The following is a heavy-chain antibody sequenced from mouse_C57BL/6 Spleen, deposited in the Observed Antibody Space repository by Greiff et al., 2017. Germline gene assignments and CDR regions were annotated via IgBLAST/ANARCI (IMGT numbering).Heavy chain of an antibody. V-gene: IGHV5-9-1*02. CDR1: GFTFSSYA. Sequence: EVKLMESGEGLVKPGGSLKLSCAASGFTFSSYAMSWVRQTPEKRLEWVAYISSGGDYIYYADTVKGRFTISRDNARNTLYLQMSSLKSEDTAMYYCTREGAIYDGYFDVWGTGTTVTVSS. CDR3: TREGAIYDGYFDV. J-gene: IGHJ1*03. D-gene: IGHD2-12*01. CDR2: ISSGGDYI.